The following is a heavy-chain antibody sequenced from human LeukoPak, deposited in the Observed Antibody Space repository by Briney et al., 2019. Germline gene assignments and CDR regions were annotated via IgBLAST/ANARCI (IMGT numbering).Heavy chain of an antibody. CDR2: TNEHGSEK. V-gene: IGHV3-7*01. Sequence: GGSLRLSCAASGITFRGYWMSWVRKAPGKGLEWVANTNEHGSEKYYVDSVKGRFTISRDNAKNPLYLQMNSLRAEDTATYYCTINEHWGQGTLVSVSS. CDR1: GITFRGYW. CDR3: TINEH. J-gene: IGHJ1*01. D-gene: IGHD5-24*01.